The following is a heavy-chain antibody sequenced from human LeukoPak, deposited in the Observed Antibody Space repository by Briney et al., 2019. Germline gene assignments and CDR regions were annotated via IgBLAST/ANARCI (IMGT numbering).Heavy chain of an antibody. CDR2: ISSSSSYI. Sequence: PGGSLRLSCAASGFTFSSYSMNWVRQAPGKGLEGGTSISSSSSYIYYAESVKGRFTISRDNAKNSLYLQMNSLRAEDTAVYYCARHVGYWGQGTLVTVSS. D-gene: IGHD1-26*01. J-gene: IGHJ4*02. CDR3: ARHVGY. V-gene: IGHV3-21*01. CDR1: GFTFSSYS.